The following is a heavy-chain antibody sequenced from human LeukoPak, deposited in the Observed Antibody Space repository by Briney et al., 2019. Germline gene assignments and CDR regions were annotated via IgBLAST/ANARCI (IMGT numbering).Heavy chain of an antibody. CDR3: ASRPLRGYSGYDFRYGNWLDP. CDR1: GGSFSGYY. J-gene: IGHJ5*02. CDR2: INHSGST. D-gene: IGHD5-12*01. Sequence: SETLSLTCAVYGGSFSGYYWSWIRQPPGKGLEWIGEINHSGSTNYNPSLKSRVTISVDTSKNQFSLKLSSVTAADTAVYYCASRPLRGYSGYDFRYGNWLDPWGQGTLVTVSS. V-gene: IGHV4-34*01.